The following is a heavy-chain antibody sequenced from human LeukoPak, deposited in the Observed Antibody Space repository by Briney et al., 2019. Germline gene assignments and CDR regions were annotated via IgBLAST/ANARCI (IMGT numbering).Heavy chain of an antibody. CDR3: ARQRTRYDRSGGWFDP. CDR1: GGSISSSTYY. V-gene: IGHV4-39*01. J-gene: IGHJ5*02. Sequence: SETLSLTCTISGGSISSSTYYWGWIRQPPGKRLEWIGSIYYSGSTYYNPSLKSRVTISVDTSKNQFSLNLSSVTAADTAVYYCARQRTRYDRSGGWFDPWGPGTLVTVSS. D-gene: IGHD3-22*01. CDR2: IYYSGST.